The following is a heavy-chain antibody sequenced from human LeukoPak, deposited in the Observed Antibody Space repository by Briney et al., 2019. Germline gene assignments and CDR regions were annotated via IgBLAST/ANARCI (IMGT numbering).Heavy chain of an antibody. J-gene: IGHJ4*02. CDR3: GKDRPNYYDSSGHYYRRNGDY. V-gene: IGHV3-64*01. Sequence: GGSLRLSCAASGFTFSSYAMHWVRQAPGKGLEYVSAISSNGGSTYYANSVKGRFTISRDNSKNTLYLQMGSLRAEDTAVYYCGKDRPNYYDSSGHYYRRNGDYWGQGTQVTVSS. CDR2: ISSNGGST. D-gene: IGHD3-22*01. CDR1: GFTFSSYA.